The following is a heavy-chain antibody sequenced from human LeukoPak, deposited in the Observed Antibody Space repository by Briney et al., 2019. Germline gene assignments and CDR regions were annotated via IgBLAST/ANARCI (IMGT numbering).Heavy chain of an antibody. Sequence: SETLSLTCAVYGGSFSSYYWSWIRQPPGKGLEWIGYIYYSGSTNYNPSLKSRVTISVDTSKNQFSLKLGSVTAADTAVYYCARGRDGGLTSYYFDYWGQGTLVTVSS. J-gene: IGHJ4*02. CDR2: IYYSGST. D-gene: IGHD4-17*01. CDR3: ARGRDGGLTSYYFDY. V-gene: IGHV4-59*01. CDR1: GGSFSSYY.